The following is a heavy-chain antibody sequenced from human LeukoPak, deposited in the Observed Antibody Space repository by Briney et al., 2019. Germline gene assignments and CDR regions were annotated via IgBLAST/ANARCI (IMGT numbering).Heavy chain of an antibody. Sequence: SETLSLTCTVSGGSISSYYWSWIRQPPGKGLEWVGYIYYSGSTNYNPSLKRRVTISVDTSKNQFSLKLSSVTAADTAVYYCARGPAGYPRSYYYYMDVWGKGTTVTVSS. J-gene: IGHJ6*03. CDR2: IYYSGST. D-gene: IGHD1-1*01. CDR3: ARGPAGYPRSYYYYMDV. CDR1: GGSISSYY. V-gene: IGHV4-59*01.